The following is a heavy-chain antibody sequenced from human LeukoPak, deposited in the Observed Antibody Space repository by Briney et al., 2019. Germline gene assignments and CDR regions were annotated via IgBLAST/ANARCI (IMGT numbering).Heavy chain of an antibody. V-gene: IGHV1-18*01. CDR1: GYSENFYG. CDR3: ARVDEGPAYHGDDY. J-gene: IGHJ4*02. D-gene: IGHD4-17*01. Sequence: ASVKVSCKTSGYSENFYGITWVRQVAGQGLEWMGWISAQHGQTEYAPNSQDRVTMTTDTYTNTAYMELRSLRSDDTAVYYCARVDEGPAYHGDDYWGQGTLVTVSS. CDR2: ISAQHGQT.